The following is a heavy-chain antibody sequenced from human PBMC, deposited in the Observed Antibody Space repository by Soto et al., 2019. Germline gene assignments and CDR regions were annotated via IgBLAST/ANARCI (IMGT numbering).Heavy chain of an antibody. CDR3: ARDLYGSSDY. Sequence: GGSLRLSCAASGFTISNYGMSWVRQAPGKALEWVSTSSGSGDFTYYADSVRGRFTISRGNSRNTLSLQMDSLRADDTALYYCARDLYGSSDYWGQGT. D-gene: IGHD6-6*01. V-gene: IGHV3-23*01. CDR2: SSGSGDFT. J-gene: IGHJ4*02. CDR1: GFTISNYG.